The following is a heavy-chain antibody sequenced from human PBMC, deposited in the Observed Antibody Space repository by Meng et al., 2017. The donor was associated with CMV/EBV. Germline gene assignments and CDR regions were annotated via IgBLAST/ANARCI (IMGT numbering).Heavy chain of an antibody. Sequence: GESLKISCAASGFTFSSYDMHWVRQATGKGLEWVSAISTAGDTYYPGSVKGRFTISRENAKNSLYLQMNSLRAGDTAVYYCARAGQAPAVYYYGMDVWGQGTTVTVSS. CDR2: ISTAGDT. J-gene: IGHJ6*02. V-gene: IGHV3-13*01. D-gene: IGHD2-2*01. CDR3: ARAGQAPAVYYYGMDV. CDR1: GFTFSSYD.